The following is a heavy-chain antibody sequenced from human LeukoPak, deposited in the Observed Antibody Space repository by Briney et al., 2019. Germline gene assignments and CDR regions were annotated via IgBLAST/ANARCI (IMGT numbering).Heavy chain of an antibody. Sequence: PSETLSLTCAVYGGSFSGYYWSWIRQPPGKGLEWIGEINHSGSTNYNPSLKSRVTISVDTSKNQSSLKLSSVTAADTAVYYCARGSFRYYYDSSGPLYYFDYWGQGTLVTVSS. V-gene: IGHV4-34*01. D-gene: IGHD3-22*01. CDR2: INHSGST. J-gene: IGHJ4*02. CDR3: ARGSFRYYYDSSGPLYYFDY. CDR1: GGSFSGYY.